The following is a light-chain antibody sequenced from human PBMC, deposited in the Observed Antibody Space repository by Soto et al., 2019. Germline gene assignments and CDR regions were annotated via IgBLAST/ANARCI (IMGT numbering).Light chain of an antibody. Sequence: DIRRIQSPSSLAASGVGGVIVGFLASQGIRDDLGWYQQKPGKAPNLLIYTASSLQSGVPSRFSGSGSGTEFILTMHNLQPEDFASHFCLQVYSFPRPIGVGTKVDIK. CDR2: TAS. J-gene: IGKJ4*01. V-gene: IGKV1-17*02. CDR1: QGIRDD. CDR3: LQVYSFPRP.